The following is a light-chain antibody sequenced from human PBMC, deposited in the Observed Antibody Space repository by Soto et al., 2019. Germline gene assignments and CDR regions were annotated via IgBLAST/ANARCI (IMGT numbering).Light chain of an antibody. CDR1: SSNIETNT. CDR3: AAWDDSLNGVV. Sequence: QSVLTQPPSASGTPGQRVTISCSGSSSNIETNTVNWYHHLPGTAPKLLIYRNNQRPSGVPARFSGSKSGTSASLAISGLQSEDEADYYCAAWDDSLNGVVFGGGTKLTVL. J-gene: IGLJ2*01. CDR2: RNN. V-gene: IGLV1-44*01.